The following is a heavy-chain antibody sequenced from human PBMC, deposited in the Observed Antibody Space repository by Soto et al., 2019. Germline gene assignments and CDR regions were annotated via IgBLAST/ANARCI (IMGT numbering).Heavy chain of an antibody. CDR1: GYPFTSYG. CDR2: ISAYNGNT. D-gene: IGHD6-6*01. Sequence: GXSVKVSCKASGYPFTSYGIIWVRQAPGQGLEWMGWISAYNGNTNYAQKLQCRVTMTTDTSTSTAYMELRSLRSDDTAVYYCARDYPYSSSSYRWFDPWGQGTLVTVSS. J-gene: IGHJ5*02. CDR3: ARDYPYSSSSYRWFDP. V-gene: IGHV1-18*01.